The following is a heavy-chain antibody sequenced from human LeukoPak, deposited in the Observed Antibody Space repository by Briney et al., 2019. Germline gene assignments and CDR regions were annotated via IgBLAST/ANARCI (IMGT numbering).Heavy chain of an antibody. D-gene: IGHD3-10*01. CDR3: ARGSPMLRGRPFDY. J-gene: IGHJ4*02. CDR1: GGSISSSSYY. V-gene: IGHV4-39*07. CDR2: IYYSGST. Sequence: QPSETLSLTCTVSGGSISSSSYYWGWIRQPPGKGLEWIGSIYYSGSTYYNPSLKSRVTISVDTSKNQFSLKLSSVTAADTAVYYCARGSPMLRGRPFDYWGQGTLVTVSS.